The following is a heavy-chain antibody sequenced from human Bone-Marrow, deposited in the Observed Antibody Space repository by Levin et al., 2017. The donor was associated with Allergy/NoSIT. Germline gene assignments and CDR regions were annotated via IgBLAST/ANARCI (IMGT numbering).Heavy chain of an antibody. CDR3: ARDWGVAVAGISYYFDD. CDR2: ISGGGDKT. V-gene: IGHV3-23*01. CDR1: GLSFSSYA. J-gene: IGHJ4*02. D-gene: IGHD6-19*01. Sequence: GGSLRLSCAASGLSFSSYAMSWVRQAPGKGLEWVTAISGGGDKTYYAASVKGRFTISRDNSKNTLSLEMNSLRVEDTAVYYCARDWGVAVAGISYYFDDWGQGTLVTVYS.